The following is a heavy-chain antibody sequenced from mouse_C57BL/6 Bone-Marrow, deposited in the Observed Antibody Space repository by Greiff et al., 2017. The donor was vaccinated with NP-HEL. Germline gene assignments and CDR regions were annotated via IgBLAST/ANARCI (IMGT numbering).Heavy chain of an antibody. V-gene: IGHV5-6*01. CDR1: GFTFSSYG. CDR3: ARHGGSSYFDY. CDR2: ISSGGSYT. Sequence: EVKLVESGGDLVKPGGSLKLSCAASGFTFSSYGMSWVRQTPDKRLEWVATISSGGSYTYYPDSVKGRCTISRDNAKNTLYLQMSSLKSEDTAMYCGARHGGSSYFDYWGQGTTLTVSS. J-gene: IGHJ2*01. D-gene: IGHD1-1*01.